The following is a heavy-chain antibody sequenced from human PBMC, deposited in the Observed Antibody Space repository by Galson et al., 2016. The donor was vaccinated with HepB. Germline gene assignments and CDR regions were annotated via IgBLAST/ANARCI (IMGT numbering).Heavy chain of an antibody. D-gene: IGHD2-21*01. CDR1: GLTFSTPW. Sequence: SLRLSCAVSGLTFSTPWMHWVRQAPGEGLVWVSRMSGDGGVTDYADSVKGRFTISRDNAKNTLYLQMNSLRAEDTALYYCARHIGGRGYFDFWGQGALVTVSS. V-gene: IGHV3-74*01. CDR2: MSGDGGVT. CDR3: ARHIGGRGYFDF. J-gene: IGHJ4*02.